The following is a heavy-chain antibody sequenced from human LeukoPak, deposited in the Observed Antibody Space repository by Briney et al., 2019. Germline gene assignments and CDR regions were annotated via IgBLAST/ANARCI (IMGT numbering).Heavy chain of an antibody. D-gene: IGHD6-13*01. CDR2: IWYDGSNK. CDR1: GFTFSTYG. CDR3: AKDLSSSSYYGMDV. Sequence: GGSLRLSCAASGFTFSTYGIHWVRQAPGKGLEWVAVIWYDGSNKFYADSVKGRFTISRDNSKNTLYLQMNSLRAEDTAVYYCAKDLSSSSYYGMDVWGQGTTVTVSS. V-gene: IGHV3-33*06. J-gene: IGHJ6*02.